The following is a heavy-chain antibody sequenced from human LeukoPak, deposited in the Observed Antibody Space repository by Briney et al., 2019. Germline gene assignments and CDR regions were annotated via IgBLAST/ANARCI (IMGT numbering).Heavy chain of an antibody. J-gene: IGHJ4*02. Sequence: ASVKVSCKASGYTFTSYGISWVRQAPGQGLEWMGWISAYNGNTNYAQKLQGRVTMTTDTSTSTAYMELRSLRSDDTAVYYCALERPEIGYCSSTSCYIHFDYWGQGTLVTVSS. CDR1: GYTFTSYG. CDR3: ALERPEIGYCSSTSCYIHFDY. V-gene: IGHV1-18*01. CDR2: ISAYNGNT. D-gene: IGHD2-2*02.